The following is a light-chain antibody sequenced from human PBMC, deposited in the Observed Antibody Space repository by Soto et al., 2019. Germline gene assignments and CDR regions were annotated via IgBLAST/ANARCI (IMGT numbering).Light chain of an antibody. J-gene: IGKJ4*01. CDR2: AAS. Sequence: DIQMTQSPSSLSASVGDRVTITCRASQSISNFLNWYQQKPGKAPKLLIYAASSLQSGVPARFSGSGSGTDFTLTISSLQPEDFATYYCQQSYSTPLTVGGGNKVEI. CDR3: QQSYSTPLT. V-gene: IGKV1-39*01. CDR1: QSISNF.